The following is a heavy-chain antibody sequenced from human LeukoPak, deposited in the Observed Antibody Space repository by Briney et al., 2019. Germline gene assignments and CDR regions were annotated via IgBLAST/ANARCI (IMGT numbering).Heavy chain of an antibody. CDR1: GFAFSSCW. V-gene: IGHV3-7*03. D-gene: IGHD3-16*01. CDR3: ARGGGLDV. J-gene: IGHJ6*02. CDR2: INHNGNVN. Sequence: GGSLRLSCAASGFAFSSCWMHWARQAPGKGLEWVASINHNGNVNYYVDSVKGRFTISRDNAKNSLYLQMSNLRAEDTAVYFCARGGGLDVWGQGATVTVSS.